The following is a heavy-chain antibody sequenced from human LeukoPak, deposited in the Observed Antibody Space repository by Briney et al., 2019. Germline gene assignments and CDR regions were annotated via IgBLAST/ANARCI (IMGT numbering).Heavy chain of an antibody. D-gene: IGHD3-22*01. CDR2: INNSGSNK. CDR3: ARDSPDCYDGSGYYGY. Sequence: GGSLRLSCAASGFTFSDYYMSWIRPAPGKGLEWVSYINNSGSNKYYADSVKGRFTISRDNAKNALYLQMNSLRAEDTAVYYCARDSPDCYDGSGYYGYWGQGTLVTVSS. V-gene: IGHV3-11*01. J-gene: IGHJ4*02. CDR1: GFTFSDYY.